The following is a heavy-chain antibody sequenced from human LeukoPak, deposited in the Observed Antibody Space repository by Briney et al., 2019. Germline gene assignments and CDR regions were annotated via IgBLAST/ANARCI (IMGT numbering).Heavy chain of an antibody. D-gene: IGHD1-14*01. CDR2: INSDGTLT. J-gene: IGHJ4*02. CDR1: GFTFRSSW. V-gene: IGHV3-74*01. CDR3: ARDIGTD. Sequence: QPGGSLRLSCAASGFTFRSSWMHWVRHVPGKGLVWVSRINSDGTLTTNADSVKGRFTISRDNAKNMLYLQMNSLRAEDTAVYYCARDIGTDWGQGALVTVSS.